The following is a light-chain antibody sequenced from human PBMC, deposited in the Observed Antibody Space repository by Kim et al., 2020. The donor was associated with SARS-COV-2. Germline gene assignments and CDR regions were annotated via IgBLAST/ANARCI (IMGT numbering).Light chain of an antibody. J-gene: IGLJ1*01. CDR2: DVS. CDR3: CSYAGSYDYV. V-gene: IGLV2-11*01. Sequence: GQSVTISCTGTSSEVGGYNYVSWYQQHPGKAPKLMICDVSKRPSGVPDRFSGSKSGNTASLTISGLQAEDEADYYCCSYAGSYDYVFGTGTKVTVL. CDR1: SSEVGGYNY.